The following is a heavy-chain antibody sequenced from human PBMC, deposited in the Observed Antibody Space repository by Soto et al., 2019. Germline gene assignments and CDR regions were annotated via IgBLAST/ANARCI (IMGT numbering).Heavy chain of an antibody. CDR1: GGTFSSYA. V-gene: IGHV1-69*13. CDR3: ARGSFKFGFRFFGWFPNGSPQYYYGMEG. D-gene: IGHD3-3*01. CDR2: IIPIFGTA. J-gene: IGHJ6*02. Sequence: GASVKVSCKASGGTFSSYAISWVRQAPGQGLEWMGGIIPIFGTANYAQKFQDRVTITADESTSTAYMELSSLRSEDTAVYYSARGSFKFGFRFFGWFPNGSPQYYYGMEGWGQGTTVTVSS.